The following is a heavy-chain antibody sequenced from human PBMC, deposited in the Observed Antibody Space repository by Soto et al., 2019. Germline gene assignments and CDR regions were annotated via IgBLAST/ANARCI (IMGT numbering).Heavy chain of an antibody. Sequence: QVQLVQSGAEVKKPGASVKVSCKASGYTFTSYDINWVRQATGQGLEWMGWMNPNSGNTGYAQKFQGRVTMTRNTSISTAYMELSSLRSEDTAVYYCARVVVVTARYYHYYYGMDVWGQGTTVTVSS. CDR2: MNPNSGNT. CDR3: ARVVVVTARYYHYYYGMDV. J-gene: IGHJ6*02. V-gene: IGHV1-8*01. D-gene: IGHD2-21*02. CDR1: GYTFTSYD.